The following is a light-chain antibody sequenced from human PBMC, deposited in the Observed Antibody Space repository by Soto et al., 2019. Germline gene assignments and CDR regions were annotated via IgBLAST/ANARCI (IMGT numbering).Light chain of an antibody. CDR2: LGS. V-gene: IGKV2-28*01. J-gene: IGKJ4*01. CDR1: QSLLHSKGYNC. Sequence: DIVMTQSPLSLPVTPGEPASISCRSSQSLLHSKGYNCLDWYLRKPGQSPQLLIYLGSNRASGVTDRFSGSGSGTDFTLRISRVEAEDVGVYYCMQSLQTPLTFGGGTKVEIK. CDR3: MQSLQTPLT.